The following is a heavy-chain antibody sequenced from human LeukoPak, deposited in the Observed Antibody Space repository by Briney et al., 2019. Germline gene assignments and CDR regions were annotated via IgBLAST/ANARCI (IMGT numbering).Heavy chain of an antibody. J-gene: IGHJ6*02. V-gene: IGHV1-46*01. CDR3: ARARLAYCGGDCYSDYYGMDV. CDR2: INPSGGST. CDR1: GYTFTSYY. D-gene: IGHD2-21*02. Sequence: ASVKVSCKASGYTFTSYYMHWVRQAPGQGLEWMGIINPSGGSTSYAQKFQGRVTMTRDTSTSTVYMELSSLRSEDTAVYYCARARLAYCGGDCYSDYYGMDVWDQGTTVTVSS.